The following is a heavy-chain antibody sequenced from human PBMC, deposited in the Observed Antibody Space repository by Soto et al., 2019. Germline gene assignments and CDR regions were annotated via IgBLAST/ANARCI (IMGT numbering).Heavy chain of an antibody. CDR3: ARTPVAGKIRGCYYGMDV. D-gene: IGHD6-19*01. V-gene: IGHV5-51*01. CDR1: GYSFTSYW. CDR2: IYPGDSDT. Sequence: GESLKISCKGSGYSFTSYWIGWVRQMPGKGLEWMGIIYPGDSDTRYSPSFQGQVTISADKSISTAHLQWSSLKASDTAMYYCARTPVAGKIRGCYYGMDVWGQGTTVTVSS. J-gene: IGHJ6*02.